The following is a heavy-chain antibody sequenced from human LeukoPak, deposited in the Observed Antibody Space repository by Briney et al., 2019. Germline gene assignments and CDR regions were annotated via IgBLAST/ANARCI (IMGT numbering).Heavy chain of an antibody. D-gene: IGHD6-19*01. V-gene: IGHV1-58*02. Sequence: SVKVSCKASGFTFSRSAMQWVRQARGQRLEWIGWIVVGSGNTNYAQKFQERVTITRDISTSTAYMELSSLRYEDTAVYYCARGAWYSSAYTALHYFDYWGQGTLVTVSS. CDR1: GFTFSRSA. CDR3: ARGAWYSSAYTALHYFDY. CDR2: IVVGSGNT. J-gene: IGHJ4*02.